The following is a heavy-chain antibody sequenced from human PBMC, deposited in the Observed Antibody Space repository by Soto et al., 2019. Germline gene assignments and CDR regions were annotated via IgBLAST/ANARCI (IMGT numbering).Heavy chain of an antibody. CDR1: GGSISSYY. Sequence: PSETLSLTCTVSGGSISSYYWSWIRQPPGKGLEWIGYIYYSGSTNYNPSLKSRVTISVDTSKNQFSLKLSSVTAADTAVYYCARGGYYDILTGYYDFDYWGQGTLVTVSS. J-gene: IGHJ4*02. CDR3: ARGGYYDILTGYYDFDY. V-gene: IGHV4-59*01. D-gene: IGHD3-9*01. CDR2: IYYSGST.